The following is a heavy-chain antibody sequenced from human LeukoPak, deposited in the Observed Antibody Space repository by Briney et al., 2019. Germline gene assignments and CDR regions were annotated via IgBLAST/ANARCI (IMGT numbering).Heavy chain of an antibody. CDR3: ARDTSLVLDY. CDR1: GFTFSSFA. CDR2: ISGSGGST. J-gene: IGHJ4*02. V-gene: IGHV3-23*01. D-gene: IGHD3-10*01. Sequence: GGSLRLSCAPSGFTFSSFAMSWVRQAPGKGLEWVSAISGSGGSTYYADSVKGRFTISRDNAKNSLYLQMNSLRAEDTAVYYCARDTSLVLDYWGQGTLVTVSS.